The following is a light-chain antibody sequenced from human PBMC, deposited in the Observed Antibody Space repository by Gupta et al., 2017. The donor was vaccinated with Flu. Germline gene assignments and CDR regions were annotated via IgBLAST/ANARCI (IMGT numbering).Light chain of an antibody. CDR1: HDISNF. CDR3: QQYNTVPKT. CDR2: DAS. V-gene: IGKV1-33*01. Sequence: DIHLTQSPSSLSASVGDRVTITCQASHDISNFLNWYQQKPGKAPNLLIYDASHLQTGVPSRFGGSGSGTGFTFTISSLQPEDIGTYYCQQYNTVPKTFGHGTKLDIK. J-gene: IGKJ3*01.